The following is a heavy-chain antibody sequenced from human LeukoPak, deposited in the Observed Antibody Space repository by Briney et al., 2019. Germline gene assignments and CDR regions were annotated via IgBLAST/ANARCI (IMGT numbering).Heavy chain of an antibody. Sequence: PSETLSLTCAVYGGSFSGYYWGWIRQPPGKGLEWIGSISYSGSTYYNPSLKSRVTISVDTSKKQFSLKLSSVTAADTAVYYCARGYCSGGSCYSYYYYSYMDVWGKGTTVAVSS. J-gene: IGHJ6*03. V-gene: IGHV4-34*01. D-gene: IGHD2-15*01. CDR2: ISYSGST. CDR1: GGSFSGYY. CDR3: ARGYCSGGSCYSYYYYSYMDV.